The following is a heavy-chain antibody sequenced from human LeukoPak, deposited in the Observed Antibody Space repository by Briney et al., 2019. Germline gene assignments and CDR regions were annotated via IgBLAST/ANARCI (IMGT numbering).Heavy chain of an antibody. J-gene: IGHJ5*02. CDR1: GYTFTSYG. CDR3: ASVEFGEPLFS. CDR2: ISAYNGNT. Sequence: RASVKVSCKASGYTFTSYGISWVRQAPGQGLEWMGWISAYNGNTNYAQKLQGRVTMTTDTSTSTAYMELRSLRSDDTAVYYCASVEFGEPLFSWGQGTLVTVSS. D-gene: IGHD3-10*01. V-gene: IGHV1-18*01.